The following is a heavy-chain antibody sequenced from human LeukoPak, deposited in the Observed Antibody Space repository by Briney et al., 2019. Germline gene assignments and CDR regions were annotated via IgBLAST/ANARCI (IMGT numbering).Heavy chain of an antibody. CDR1: GGSVSSGSYY. CDR3: ARELPSDCRSTSCYGWFDP. Sequence: SETLSLTCTVSGGSVSSGSYYWSWIRQPPGKGLEWIGYIYYSGSTNYNPSLKSRVTISVDTSKNQFSLKLSSVTAADTAVYYCARELPSDCRSTSCYGWFDPWGQGTLVTVSS. V-gene: IGHV4-61*01. D-gene: IGHD2-2*01. CDR2: IYYSGST. J-gene: IGHJ5*02.